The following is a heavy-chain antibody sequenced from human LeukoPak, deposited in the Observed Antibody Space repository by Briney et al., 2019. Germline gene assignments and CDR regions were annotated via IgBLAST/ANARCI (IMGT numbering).Heavy chain of an antibody. CDR1: GFTVSTSY. V-gene: IGHV3-53*01. CDR2: ISNEGNT. D-gene: IGHD6-19*01. CDR3: AKDQRSIAVAGYFDY. Sequence: PGGSLRLSCAASGFTVSTSYMSWVRQAPGKGLECVSDISNEGNTYYADSVKGRFTISRDNSKNTQYLQMNSVRAEDTAVHYCAKDQRSIAVAGYFDYWGEGTMVTVSS. J-gene: IGHJ4*02.